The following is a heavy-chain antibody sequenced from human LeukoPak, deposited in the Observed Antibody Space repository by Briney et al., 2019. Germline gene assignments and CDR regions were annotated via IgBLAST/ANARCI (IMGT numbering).Heavy chain of an antibody. D-gene: IGHD3-16*01. CDR2: IYYSGST. Sequence: PSETLSLTCTVSGGSISSSSYYWGWIRQPPGKGLEWIGSIYYSGSTYYNPSLKSRVTISVDTSKNQFSLKLSSVTAADTAVYYCARDRGGRYYYYMDVWGKGTTVTVSS. CDR3: ARDRGGRYYYYMDV. CDR1: GGSISSSSYY. J-gene: IGHJ6*03. V-gene: IGHV4-39*07.